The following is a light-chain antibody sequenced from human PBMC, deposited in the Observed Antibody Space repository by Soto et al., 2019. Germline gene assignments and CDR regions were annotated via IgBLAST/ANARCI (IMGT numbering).Light chain of an antibody. CDR3: QQSYSTPPT. CDR1: QSISSH. Sequence: DLQMTQSPSSLSASIGDRVTITCRASQSISSHLNWYQHKPGIAPKLLIYAASTLRTGVPSRFSGSGSGPDFTLTISSLQPEDFATYYCQQSYSTPPTFGQGTKVEI. J-gene: IGKJ1*01. CDR2: AAS. V-gene: IGKV1-39*01.